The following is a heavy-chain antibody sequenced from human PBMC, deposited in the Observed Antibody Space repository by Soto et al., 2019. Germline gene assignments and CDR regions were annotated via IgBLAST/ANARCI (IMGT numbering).Heavy chain of an antibody. CDR1: GFTFSDHG. Sequence: EVQLLESGGGLVQPGGSLRLSGVGSGFTFSDHGMSWVRQAPGKGLEWVSAISGSVGSTFYADSVKGRFTISRDNSKNTLYLQMNSLRDEDTAVYYCAKDRTIAARNYDEWGQGVLVTVSS. CDR3: AKDRTIAARNYDE. J-gene: IGHJ4*02. V-gene: IGHV3-23*01. D-gene: IGHD6-6*01. CDR2: ISGSVGST.